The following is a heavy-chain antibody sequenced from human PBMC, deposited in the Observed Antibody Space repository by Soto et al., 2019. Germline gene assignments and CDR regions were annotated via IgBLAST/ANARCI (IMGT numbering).Heavy chain of an antibody. CDR3: ARSADIAAAGTFYFDY. CDR2: IYYSGST. CDR1: GGSISSGGYY. D-gene: IGHD6-13*01. J-gene: IGHJ4*02. V-gene: IGHV4-31*03. Sequence: QVQLQELGPGLVKPSQTLSLTCTVSGGSISSGGYYWSWIRQHPGKGLEWIGYIYYSGSTYYNPSLKSRVTISVDTSKNQFSLKLSSVTAADTAVYYCARSADIAAAGTFYFDYWGQGTLVTVSS.